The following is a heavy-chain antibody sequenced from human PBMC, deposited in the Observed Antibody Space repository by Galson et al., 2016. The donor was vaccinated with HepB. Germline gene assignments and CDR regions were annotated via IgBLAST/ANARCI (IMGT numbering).Heavy chain of an antibody. CDR1: GYTFTSYG. V-gene: IGHV1-18*01. CDR3: ARDIVVVPAIAYYYNGMDV. D-gene: IGHD2-2*01. J-gene: IGHJ6*02. Sequence: SVKVSCKASGYTFTSYGISWVRQAPGQGLEWMGWISAYNGNTNYAQNPQDRVTMTTDTSTSTAYMELRRLRSDDTAVYYCARDIVVVPAIAYYYNGMDVWGQGTTVTVSS. CDR2: ISAYNGNT.